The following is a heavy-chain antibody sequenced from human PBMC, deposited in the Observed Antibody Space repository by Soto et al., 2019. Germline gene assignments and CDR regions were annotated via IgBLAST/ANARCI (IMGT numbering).Heavy chain of an antibody. J-gene: IGHJ1*01. D-gene: IGHD3-22*01. CDR1: GFTVSSYY. CDR2: IYSGGST. Sequence: EVQLVESGGGLIQPGGSLRLSCAASGFTVSSYYMSWVRQAPGKWLEWVSVIYSGGSTYYADSVKGRFTISRDNSKNTLYIQMNSLRAEDTAVYYCARDRVESGYPEYFQHWGQGTLVTVSS. CDR3: ARDRVESGYPEYFQH. V-gene: IGHV3-53*01.